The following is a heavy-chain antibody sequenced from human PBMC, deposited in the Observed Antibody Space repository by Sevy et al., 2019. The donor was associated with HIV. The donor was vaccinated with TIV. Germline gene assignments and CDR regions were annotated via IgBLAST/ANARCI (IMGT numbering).Heavy chain of an antibody. CDR1: EITFSTAI. J-gene: IGHJ4*02. CDR2: ISYDENK. D-gene: IGHD6-19*01. CDR3: AKEVGTSGRCGYFNY. V-gene: IGHV3-30*04. Sequence: GGSLRLSCAASEITFSTAIIHWVRQPPGKGLEWVGAISYDENKYYEDSVKGRLTISRDSSKNTGYLEMSSLRTEDTAVYYCAKEVGTSGRCGYFNYWGQGTLVTVSS.